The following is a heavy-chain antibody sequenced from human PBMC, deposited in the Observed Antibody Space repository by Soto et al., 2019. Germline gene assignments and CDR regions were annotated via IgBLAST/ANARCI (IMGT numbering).Heavy chain of an antibody. CDR1: GGSLSGYY. V-gene: IGHV4-34*01. CDR3: ARGQEGVVATH. D-gene: IGHD5-12*01. Sequence: QVQLQQWGAGLLKPSETLSLNCAVTGGSLSGYYRSWIRQPPGKGLEWIGEVKDGGHTNYSPSLRGRVTISSDTSNNQFSLRLNSVTAADTGVYYCARGQEGVVATHWDQGSLVTVSS. CDR2: VKDGGHT. J-gene: IGHJ4*02.